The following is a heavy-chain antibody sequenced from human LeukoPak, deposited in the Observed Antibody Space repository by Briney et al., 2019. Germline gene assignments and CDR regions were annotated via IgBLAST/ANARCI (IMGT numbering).Heavy chain of an antibody. CDR3: AAIYDLWRDSVYYFDH. CDR1: GGSISNYY. V-gene: IGHV4-4*07. D-gene: IGHD3-3*01. CDR2: LYTSGST. Sequence: PSGTLSLTCTVSGGSISNYYWSWIRQPAGKGLEWIGRLYTSGSTNYNPSLKSRVAMSVDTSKNQFSLKMSSVTAADTAMYYCAAIYDLWRDSVYYFDHWGQGTLVTVSS. J-gene: IGHJ4*02.